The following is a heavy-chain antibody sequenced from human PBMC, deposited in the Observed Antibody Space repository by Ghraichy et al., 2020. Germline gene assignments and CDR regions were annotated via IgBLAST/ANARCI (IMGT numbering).Heavy chain of an antibody. D-gene: IGHD3-10*02. J-gene: IGHJ5*02. CDR2: INPNSGGT. V-gene: IGHV1-2*02. CDR3: VRGPLFPKFDP. Sequence: ASVKVSCKASGYTFTAYYMHWVRQAPGQGLEWMGWINPNSGGTNYAQNFQGRVTMTRDTSINTAYMELSSLRSDDTAVYYCVRGPLFPKFDPWGQGTLVTVSS. CDR1: GYTFTAYY.